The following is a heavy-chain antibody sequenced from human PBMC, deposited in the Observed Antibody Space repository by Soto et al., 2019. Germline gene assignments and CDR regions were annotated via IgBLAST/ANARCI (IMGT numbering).Heavy chain of an antibody. CDR3: ARLQVVATGPLWYFDL. CDR1: GGSISSYY. CDR2: IYFSGNT. V-gene: IGHV4-59*08. D-gene: IGHD5-12*01. Sequence: QVQLQESGPGLVKPSETLSLTCTVSGGSISSYYWSWIRQPPGKGLEWIGYIYFSGNTNYNPSLKSRVTLSVDTSKNQFSLKLSSVTAADTAMYYCARLQVVATGPLWYFDLWGRGTLVTVSS. J-gene: IGHJ2*01.